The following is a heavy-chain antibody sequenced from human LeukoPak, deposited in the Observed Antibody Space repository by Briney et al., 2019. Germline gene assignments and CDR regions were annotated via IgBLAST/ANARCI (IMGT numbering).Heavy chain of an antibody. Sequence: PSQTLSLTCAVSVGSISRGNWWGGARQSPGKGLDWIGEIYHNGTPNYNPSLKSRVTISADAFKNHFSLQLPSVTAADTAVYYRATAPILRGEEGEHYKYGMDVWGQGTTVIVSS. J-gene: IGHJ6*02. CDR1: VGSISRGNW. CDR3: ATAPILRGEEGEHYKYGMDV. D-gene: IGHD2-21*01. V-gene: IGHV4-4*02. CDR2: IYHNGTP.